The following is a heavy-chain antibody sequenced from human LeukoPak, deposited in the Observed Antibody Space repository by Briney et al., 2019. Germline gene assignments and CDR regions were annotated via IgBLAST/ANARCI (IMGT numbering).Heavy chain of an antibody. CDR3: ARETPLRYFDP. D-gene: IGHD3-9*01. V-gene: IGHV4-39*07. CDR2: IHSSGTA. J-gene: IGHJ5*02. Sequence: SETLSLTCTVSGGSISSSRYYWGWIRQPPGKGLEWIGYIHSSGTAYYNPSLKSRVTISLDRSKNQFSLNLTSVTAADTAVYYCARETPLRYFDPWGQGTLVTVSS. CDR1: GGSISSSRYY.